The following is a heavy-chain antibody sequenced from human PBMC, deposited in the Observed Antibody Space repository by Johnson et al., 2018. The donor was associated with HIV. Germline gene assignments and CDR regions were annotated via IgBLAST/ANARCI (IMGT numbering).Heavy chain of an antibody. CDR1: GFTFSSYA. D-gene: IGHD1-26*01. CDR3: VKVGLVGGREGVGALDI. CDR2: ISGSGDNT. Sequence: EVQLVESGGGVVQPGRSLRLSCTASGFTFSSYAIHWVRQAPGKGLEWVSGISGSGDNTHYADSVMGRFTISRDNSKSTLYLQMMSLRVEDTALYYCVKVGLVGGREGVGALDIWGPGTMVTVSS. V-gene: IGHV3-23*04. J-gene: IGHJ3*02.